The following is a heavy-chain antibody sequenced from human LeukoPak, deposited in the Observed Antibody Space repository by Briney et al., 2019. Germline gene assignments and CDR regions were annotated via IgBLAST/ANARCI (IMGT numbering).Heavy chain of an antibody. CDR3: ARHLYGDPLYYYYYGMDV. V-gene: IGHV5-51*01. Sequence: GESLKISCKGSGYSFTSYWIGWVRQMPGKGLEWMGIIYPGDSDTRYSPSFQGQVTISADKSISTAYLQWSSLKASDTAMYYCARHLYGDPLYYYYYGMDVWGQGTTVTVSS. CDR1: GYSFTSYW. D-gene: IGHD4-17*01. J-gene: IGHJ6*02. CDR2: IYPGDSDT.